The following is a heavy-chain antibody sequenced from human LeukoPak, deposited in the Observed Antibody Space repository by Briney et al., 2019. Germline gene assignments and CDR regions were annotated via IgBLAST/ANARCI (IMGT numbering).Heavy chain of an antibody. Sequence: ASVKVSCKASGYTFTSYYMHWVRQAPGQGLEWMGIINPSGGSTSYAQKFQGRVTMTRDTSTSTVYMELNSLRSEDTAVYYCARESGGGQWLLDYYYGMDVWGQGTTVTVSS. CDR2: INPSGGST. D-gene: IGHD6-19*01. V-gene: IGHV1-46*01. CDR1: GYTFTSYY. CDR3: ARESGGGQWLLDYYYGMDV. J-gene: IGHJ6*02.